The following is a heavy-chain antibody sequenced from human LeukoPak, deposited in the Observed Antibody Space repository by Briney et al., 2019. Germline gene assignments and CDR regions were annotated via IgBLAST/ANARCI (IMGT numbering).Heavy chain of an antibody. J-gene: IGHJ5*02. CDR1: GGSISSSNW. CDR2: IYHSGST. V-gene: IGHV4-4*02. CDR3: ARHVLLWFGELNNWFDP. D-gene: IGHD3-10*01. Sequence: PSETLSLTCAVSGGSISSSNWWSWVRQPPGKGLEWIGEIYHSGSTNYNPSLKSRVTISVDKSKNQFSLKLSSVTAADTAVYYCARHVLLWFGELNNWFDPWGQGTLVTVSS.